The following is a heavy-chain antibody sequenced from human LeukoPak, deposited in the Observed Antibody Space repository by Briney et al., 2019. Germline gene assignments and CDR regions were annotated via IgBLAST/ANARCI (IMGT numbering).Heavy chain of an antibody. D-gene: IGHD5-24*01. V-gene: IGHV1-69*13. CDR2: IIPIFGTA. J-gene: IGHJ4*02. CDR1: GGTFISYA. Sequence: GASVKVSCKASGGTFISYAISWVRQAPGQGLEWMGGIIPIFGTANYAQKFQGRVTITADESTSTAYMELSSLRSEDTAVYYCARGDGRDGYNLGFDYWGQGTLVTVSS. CDR3: ARGDGRDGYNLGFDY.